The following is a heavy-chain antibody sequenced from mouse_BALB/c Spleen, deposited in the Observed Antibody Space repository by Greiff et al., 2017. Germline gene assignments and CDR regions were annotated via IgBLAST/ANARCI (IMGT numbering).Heavy chain of an antibody. V-gene: IGHV1-80*01. Sequence: VQLQQSGAELVRPGSSVKISCKASGYAFSSYWMNWVKQRPGQGLEWIGQIYPGDGDTNYNGKFKGKATLTADKSSSTAYMQLSSLTSEDSAVYFCARLRLREGFYFDYWGQGTTLTVSS. CDR3: ARLRLREGFYFDY. CDR1: GYAFSSYW. J-gene: IGHJ2*01. D-gene: IGHD3-1*01. CDR2: IYPGDGDT.